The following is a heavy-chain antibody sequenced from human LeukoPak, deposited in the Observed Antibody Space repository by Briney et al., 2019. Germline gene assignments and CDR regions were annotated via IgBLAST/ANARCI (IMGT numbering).Heavy chain of an antibody. J-gene: IGHJ5*01. V-gene: IGHV3-21*01. CDR2: ISSGSDYI. D-gene: IGHD2-15*01. Sequence: GGSLRLSCAASGFTFSLYSMNWVRQAPGKGLEWVSSISSGSDYIFYGDSLKGRFSISRDYAKNSLYLQMNSLRAEDTAVYYCARGGRRFDSWGQGTLVSVSS. CDR1: GFTFSLYS. CDR3: ARGGRRFDS.